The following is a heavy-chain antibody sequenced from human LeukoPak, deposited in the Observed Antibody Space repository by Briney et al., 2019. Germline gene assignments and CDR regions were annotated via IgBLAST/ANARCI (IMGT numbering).Heavy chain of an antibody. Sequence: GGSLRLSCAASGFTFSSYGMHWVRQAPRKGLEWVAFIRYDGSNKYYADSVKGRFTISRDNSKNTLYLQMNSLRAEDTAVYYCAKGQLELALDFDYWGQGTLVTVSS. V-gene: IGHV3-30*02. CDR3: AKGQLELALDFDY. CDR1: GFTFSSYG. D-gene: IGHD1-7*01. CDR2: IRYDGSNK. J-gene: IGHJ4*02.